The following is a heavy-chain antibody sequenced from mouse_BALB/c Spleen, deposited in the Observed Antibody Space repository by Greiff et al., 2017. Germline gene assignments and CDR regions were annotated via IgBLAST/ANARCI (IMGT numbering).Heavy chain of an antibody. Sequence: QVQLQQSGAELMKPGASVKISCKATGYTFSSYWIEWVKQRPGHGLEWIGEILPGSGSTNYNEKFKGKATFTADTSSNTAYMQLSSLTSEDSAVYYCARDGPWFAYWGQGTLVTVSA. CDR1: GYTFSSYW. V-gene: IGHV1-9*01. CDR3: ARDGPWFAY. D-gene: IGHD1-2*01. J-gene: IGHJ3*01. CDR2: ILPGSGST.